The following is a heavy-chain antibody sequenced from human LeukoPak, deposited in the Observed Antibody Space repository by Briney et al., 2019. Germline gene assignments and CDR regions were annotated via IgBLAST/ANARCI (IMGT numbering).Heavy chain of an antibody. CDR3: AKDLDIVATYSYYYGMDV. Sequence: GGSLRLSCAASGFTFSSYAMSWVRQAPGKGLEWVSTISGSGSGGSTYYADSVKGRFTISRDNSTNTLYLQMNSLRAEDTAVYYCAKDLDIVATYSYYYGMDVWGQGTTVTVSS. CDR2: ISGSGSGGST. D-gene: IGHD5-12*01. CDR1: GFTFSSYA. V-gene: IGHV3-23*01. J-gene: IGHJ6*02.